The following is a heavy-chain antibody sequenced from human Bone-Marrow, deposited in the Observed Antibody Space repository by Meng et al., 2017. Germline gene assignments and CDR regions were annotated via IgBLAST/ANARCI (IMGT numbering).Heavy chain of an antibody. CDR1: GFTFSNHY. CDR3: AREVGSSYAN. V-gene: IGHV3-7*01. D-gene: IGHD2-2*01. J-gene: IGHJ4*02. Sequence: GESLKISCAASGFTFSNHYMTWVRQAPGKGLEWVGHIKQDGSWRYYVDSVKGRFTISRDNAKNSLYLQMSSLRAEDTAVYYCAREVGSSYANWGQGTLVTVSS. CDR2: IKQDGSWR.